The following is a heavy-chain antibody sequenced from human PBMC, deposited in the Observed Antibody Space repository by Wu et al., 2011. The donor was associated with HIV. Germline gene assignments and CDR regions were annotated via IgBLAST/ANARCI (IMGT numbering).Heavy chain of an antibody. D-gene: IGHD6-19*01. Sequence: FSKYVINWVRPGPWSRALSGWQGSIPVLDTANYAQKFRNRVTINTDKSTGTAFMEMNSLRSEDTAVYYCAVDGGSDAFEIWGQGTMVSVSS. CDR3: AVDGGSDAFEI. V-gene: IGHV1-69*05. J-gene: IGHJ3*02. CDR1: FSKYV. CDR2: SIPVLDTA.